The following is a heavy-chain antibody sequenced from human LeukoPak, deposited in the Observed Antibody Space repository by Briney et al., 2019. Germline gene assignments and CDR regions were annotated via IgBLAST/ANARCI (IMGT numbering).Heavy chain of an antibody. CDR3: ARDAVGAGYFDY. J-gene: IGHJ4*02. CDR1: GFTFSSYS. D-gene: IGHD1-26*01. Sequence: GGSLRLSCAASGFTFSSYSMNWVRQAPGKGLEWVSVLHSGGDTYYADSVKGRFTISRDNSQNTLYLQMNSLRAEDTAVYYCARDAVGAGYFDYWGQGTLVTVSS. CDR2: LHSGGDT. V-gene: IGHV3-53*01.